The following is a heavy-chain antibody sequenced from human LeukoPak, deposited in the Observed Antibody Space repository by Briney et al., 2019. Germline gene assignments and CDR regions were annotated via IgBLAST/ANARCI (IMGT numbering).Heavy chain of an antibody. Sequence: GGSLRLSCTVSGLTFDKAWMHWVRQASGKGLEWVGRIRSKPNSYETAFAASVKGRFTISRDDSKNTAYLQMNSLKTEDTAVYYCAAATYDYYYYYMDVWGKGTTVTVSS. V-gene: IGHV3-73*01. CDR3: AAATYDYYYYYMDV. CDR1: GLTFDKAW. D-gene: IGHD4-17*01. CDR2: IRSKPNSYET. J-gene: IGHJ6*03.